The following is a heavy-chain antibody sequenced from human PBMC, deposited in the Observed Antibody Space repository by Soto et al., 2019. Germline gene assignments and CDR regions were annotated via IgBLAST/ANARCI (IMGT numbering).Heavy chain of an antibody. J-gene: IGHJ4*02. V-gene: IGHV3-9*01. CDR3: AKEGFDY. CDR2: ISWNSGSI. CDR1: GFTFDDYA. Sequence: EVQLVESGGGVVQPGRSLRLSCAASGFTFDDYAMHWVRQAPGKGLEWVSGISWNSGSIGYADSVKGRFTISRDNAKNSLYLQMNSLRAEDTALYYCAKEGFDYWGQGTLVTVSS.